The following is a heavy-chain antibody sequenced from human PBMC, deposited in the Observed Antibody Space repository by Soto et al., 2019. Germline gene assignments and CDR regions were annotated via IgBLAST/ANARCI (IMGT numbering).Heavy chain of an antibody. Sequence: SETLSLTCTVSGGSISSGGYYWSWIRQHPGKGLEWIGYIYYSGSTYYNPSLKSRVTISVDTSKNQFSLKLSSVTAADTAVYYCARDSSSSVVFPYYYYGMDVWGQGTTVTVSS. D-gene: IGHD6-6*01. CDR2: IYYSGST. CDR3: ARDSSSSVVFPYYYYGMDV. CDR1: GGSISSGGYY. V-gene: IGHV4-31*03. J-gene: IGHJ6*02.